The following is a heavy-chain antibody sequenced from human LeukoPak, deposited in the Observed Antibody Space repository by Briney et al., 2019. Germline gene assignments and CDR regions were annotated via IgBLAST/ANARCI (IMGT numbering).Heavy chain of an antibody. CDR2: ISGNGGST. J-gene: IGHJ4*02. Sequence: GGSLRLSCAASGFTFSSYAMSWVRQAPGKGLEWVSAISGNGGSTYYAYSVKGRFAISRDNSKNTLYLQMNSLRAEDTAVYYCAKFLGQWLGFDYWGQGTLVTVSS. V-gene: IGHV3-23*01. CDR3: AKFLGQWLGFDY. CDR1: GFTFSSYA. D-gene: IGHD6-19*01.